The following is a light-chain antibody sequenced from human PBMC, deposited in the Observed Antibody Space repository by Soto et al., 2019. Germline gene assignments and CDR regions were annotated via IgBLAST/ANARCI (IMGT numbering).Light chain of an antibody. CDR2: EVN. J-gene: IGLJ2*01. CDR1: SSDVGSYNL. V-gene: IGLV2-23*02. CDR3: CSYAGSSTHVV. Sequence: QSALTQPASVSGSPGQSITISCTGASSDVGSYNLVSWYQQHPGKAPKLMIYEVNKRPSGLSNRFSGSKSGNTASLTISGLQAEDEADYYCCSYAGSSTHVVFGGGTKLNVL.